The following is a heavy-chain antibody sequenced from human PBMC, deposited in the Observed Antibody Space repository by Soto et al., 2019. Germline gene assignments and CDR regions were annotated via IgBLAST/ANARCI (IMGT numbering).Heavy chain of an antibody. CDR3: ARGGYSSGYHY. Sequence: QVQLLQSGTEVKEPGASVKVSCKASGYIFTSFDISWVRQAPGQGLEWVGWTTASNTHTNYAQKLQGRVTMPTDTSTTTAYMDLRSLRSEDTAIFCCARGGYSSGYHYWGQGTLVTVSS. CDR1: GYIFTSFD. J-gene: IGHJ4*02. D-gene: IGHD3-22*01. V-gene: IGHV1-18*04. CDR2: TTASNTHT.